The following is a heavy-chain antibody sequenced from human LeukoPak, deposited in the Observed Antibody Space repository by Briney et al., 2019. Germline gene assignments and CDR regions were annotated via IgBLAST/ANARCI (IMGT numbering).Heavy chain of an antibody. V-gene: IGHV1-58*02. Sequence: ASVKVSCKAPGFTFTSSTMQWVRQARGQRLEWIGWIVVGSANTKYEQKFQERVTITRDLSTSTAYMELSSLTSEDTAVYYCATALRGYSYSNLDYWGQGTLVTVSS. D-gene: IGHD5-18*01. CDR2: IVVGSANT. CDR3: ATALRGYSYSNLDY. J-gene: IGHJ4*02. CDR1: GFTFTSST.